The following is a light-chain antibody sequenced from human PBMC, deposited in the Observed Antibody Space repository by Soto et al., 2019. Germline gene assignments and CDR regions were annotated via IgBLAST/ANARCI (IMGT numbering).Light chain of an antibody. CDR2: DNV. V-gene: IGLV1-51*01. CDR3: GTGDGSLDKGPV. J-gene: IGLJ2*01. CDR1: SSNIGRNS. Sequence: QSVLTQPPSVSAAPGQKVTISCSGSSSNIGRNSVSWYQQFPGTAPKLIIYDNVKRPSGIPDRFSASKSGTSATLAITGLPTGEEGEYYFGTGDGSLDKGPVFGRGNKLTV.